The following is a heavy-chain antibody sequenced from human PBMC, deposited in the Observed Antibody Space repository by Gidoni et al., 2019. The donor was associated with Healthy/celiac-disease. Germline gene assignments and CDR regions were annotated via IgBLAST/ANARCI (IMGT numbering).Heavy chain of an antibody. CDR2: ISYDGSNK. J-gene: IGHJ3*02. D-gene: IGHD3-3*01. Sequence: QVQLVESGGGVVQPGRSLRLACAASGFPFSSYAMHWVRQAPGKGLEWVAVISYDGSNKYYADSVKGRFTISRDNSKNTLYLQMNSLRAEDTAVYYCARGSFWSGYPDAFDIWGQGTMVTVSS. V-gene: IGHV3-30*04. CDR3: ARGSFWSGYPDAFDI. CDR1: GFPFSSYA.